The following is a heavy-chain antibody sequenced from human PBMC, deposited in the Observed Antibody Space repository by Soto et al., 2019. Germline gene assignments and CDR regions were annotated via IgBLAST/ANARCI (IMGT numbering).Heavy chain of an antibody. CDR3: ARPPVVVAASYYLNFFDY. D-gene: IGHD2-15*01. Sequence: QVQLVESGGGVVQPGRSLRLSCAASGFTFSSYAMHWVRQAPGKGLEWVAVISYDGSNKYYADSVKGRFTNSRDNSKNTLYLQMNSLRAEDTAVYYCARPPVVVAASYYLNFFDYWGQGTLVTVSS. CDR1: GFTFSSYA. J-gene: IGHJ4*02. CDR2: ISYDGSNK. V-gene: IGHV3-30-3*01.